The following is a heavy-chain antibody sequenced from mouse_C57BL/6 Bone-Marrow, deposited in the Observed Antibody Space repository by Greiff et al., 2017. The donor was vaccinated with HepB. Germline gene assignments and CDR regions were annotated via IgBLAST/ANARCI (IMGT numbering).Heavy chain of an antibody. J-gene: IGHJ3*01. V-gene: IGHV1-80*01. CDR1: GYAFSSYW. CDR3: ARRGVYYGSSYGFAY. D-gene: IGHD1-1*01. Sequence: LVESGAELVKPGASVKISCKASGYAFSSYWMNWVKQRPGKGLEWIGQIYPGDGDTNYNGKFKGKATLTADKSSSTAYMQLSSLTSEDSAVYFCARRGVYYGSSYGFAYWGQGTLVTVSA. CDR2: IYPGDGDT.